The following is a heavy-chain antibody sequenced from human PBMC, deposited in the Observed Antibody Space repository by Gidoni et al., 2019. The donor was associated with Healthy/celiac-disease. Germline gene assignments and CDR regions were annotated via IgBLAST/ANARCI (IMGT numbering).Heavy chain of an antibody. D-gene: IGHD5-12*01. V-gene: IGHV4-61*02. CDR1: GGSISSGSYY. CDR3: ARTYSGYDLGHYYYYGMDV. J-gene: IGHJ6*02. CDR2: IYTSGST. Sequence: PGLVKPSQTLSLTCTVSGGSISSGSYYWSWIRQPAGKGLEWIGRIYTSGSTNYNPSLKSRVTISVDTSKNQFSLKLSSVTAADTAVYYCARTYSGYDLGHYYYYGMDVWGQGTTVTVSS.